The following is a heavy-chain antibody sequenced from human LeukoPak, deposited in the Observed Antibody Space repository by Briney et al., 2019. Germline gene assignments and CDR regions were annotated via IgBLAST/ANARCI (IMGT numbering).Heavy chain of an antibody. CDR2: INAGNGNT. CDR3: ARAMAYSSSWVY. Sequence: GASVKVSCKASGYTFTSYAMRWVRQAPGQRLEWMGWINAGNGNTKYSQKFQGRVTITRDTSASTAYMELSSLRSEDTAVYYCARAMAYSSSWVYWGQGTLVTVSS. D-gene: IGHD6-13*01. CDR1: GYTFTSYA. J-gene: IGHJ4*02. V-gene: IGHV1-3*01.